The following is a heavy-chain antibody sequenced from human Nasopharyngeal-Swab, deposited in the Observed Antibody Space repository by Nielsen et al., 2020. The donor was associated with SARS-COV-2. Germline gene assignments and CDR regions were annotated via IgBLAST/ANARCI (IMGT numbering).Heavy chain of an antibody. CDR2: MNPNSGNT. Sequence: ASVKVSCKASGYTFTSYDINWVRQATGQGLEWMGWMNPNSGNTGYAQKFQGRVTMTRNTSISTAYMELSSLRSEDTAVYYCARGVPYYDFWSGYYMGDYYYGMDVWGQGTTATVSS. CDR3: ARGVPYYDFWSGYYMGDYYYGMDV. D-gene: IGHD3-3*01. J-gene: IGHJ6*02. CDR1: GYTFTSYD. V-gene: IGHV1-8*01.